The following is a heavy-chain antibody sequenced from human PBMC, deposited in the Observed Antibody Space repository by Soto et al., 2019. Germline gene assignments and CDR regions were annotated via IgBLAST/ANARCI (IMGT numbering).Heavy chain of an antibody. J-gene: IGHJ4*02. CDR3: ASSTYFSDGRGYHFKTLDS. Sequence: SETLSLTCSVSAGSVDRSNYFWNWIRQPPGKGLEWIGNISYSGGTNKNPALKSRVTLSLDTSKNQFSLTLTSVTAADTAMYYCASSTYFSDGRGYHFKTLDSWGQGTLVTVSS. CDR2: ISYSGGT. CDR1: AGSVDRSNYF. V-gene: IGHV4-61*01. D-gene: IGHD3-22*01.